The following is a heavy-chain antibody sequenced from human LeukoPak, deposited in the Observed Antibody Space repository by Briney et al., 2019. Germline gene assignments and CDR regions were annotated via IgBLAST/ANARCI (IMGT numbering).Heavy chain of an antibody. Sequence: GGSLRLSCAASGFTFSSYAMSWVRQAPGKGLEWVSAISGSGGSTYYADSVKGRFTISRDNAKNSLYLQMNSLRAEDTAVYYCARVVPGDYAFDIWGQGTMVTVSS. CDR2: ISGSGGST. CDR3: ARVVPGDYAFDI. D-gene: IGHD6-13*01. CDR1: GFTFSSYA. V-gene: IGHV3-23*01. J-gene: IGHJ3*02.